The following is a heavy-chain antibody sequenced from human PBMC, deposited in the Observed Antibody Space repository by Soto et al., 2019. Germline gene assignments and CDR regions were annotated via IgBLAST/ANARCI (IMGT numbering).Heavy chain of an antibody. CDR2: ISYSGNT. CDR1: GGSIISGY. D-gene: IGHD2-15*01. V-gene: IGHV4-59*01. Sequence: SETLSLTCTVSGGSIISGYWSWIRQPPGKGLEWIGYISYSGNTNYNPSLKSRVTMSVDTPKNQFSLRLSSVTTADTAVYYCAGLRGYAGSPIDYWGQGTLVTVS. J-gene: IGHJ4*02. CDR3: AGLRGYAGSPIDY.